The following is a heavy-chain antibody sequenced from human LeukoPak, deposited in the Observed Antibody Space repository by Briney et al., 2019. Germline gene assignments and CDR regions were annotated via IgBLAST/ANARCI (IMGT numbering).Heavy chain of an antibody. CDR2: IYYSGST. D-gene: IGHD3-10*01. CDR1: GGSISSYY. V-gene: IGHV4-59*12. Sequence: SETLSLTCTVSGGSISSYYWSWIRQPPGKALEWIGYIYYSGSTNYNPSLKSRVTISVDTSKNQFSLKLRSVTAADTAMYYCARDSGFMVRGSRRGYDDYYYYMDVWGKGTTVTISS. J-gene: IGHJ6*03. CDR3: ARDSGFMVRGSRRGYDDYYYYMDV.